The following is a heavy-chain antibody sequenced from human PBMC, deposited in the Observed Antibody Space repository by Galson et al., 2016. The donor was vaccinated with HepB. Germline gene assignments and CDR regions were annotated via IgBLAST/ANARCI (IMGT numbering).Heavy chain of an antibody. CDR3: VKCFNWGPGAHWYFDL. Sequence: SLRLSCAASGFPFNTYAMHWVRQAPGKGLEFVSAIISDGGGTYSADSVKDRFTISRDNSRNTLYLQMTSLRPEDTAVYYCVKCFNWGPGAHWYFDLWGRGTLVTVSS. D-gene: IGHD7-27*01. CDR1: GFPFNTYA. V-gene: IGHV3-64D*06. J-gene: IGHJ2*01. CDR2: IISDGGGT.